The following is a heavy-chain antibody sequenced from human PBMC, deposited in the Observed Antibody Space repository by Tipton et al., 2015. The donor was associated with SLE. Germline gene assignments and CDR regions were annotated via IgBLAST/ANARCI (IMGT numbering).Heavy chain of an antibody. CDR2: IKQDGSEK. D-gene: IGHD4-17*01. CDR1: SSSSYY. Sequence: SSSSYYWGWIRQPPGKGLEWVANIKQDGSEKYYVDSVKGRFTISRDNAKNSLYLQMNSLRAEDTAVYYCARPSTVTTGYYWGKGTTVTISS. J-gene: IGHJ6*04. V-gene: IGHV3-7*01. CDR3: ARPSTVTTGYY.